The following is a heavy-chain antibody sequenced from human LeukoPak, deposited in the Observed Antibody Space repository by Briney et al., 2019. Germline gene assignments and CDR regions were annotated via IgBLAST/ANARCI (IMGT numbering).Heavy chain of an antibody. Sequence: ASVKVSCKASGYTFTGYYIHWVRQAPGQGLEGMGWINPNNGGTYYAQKFQGRVTMTRDTSISTAFMELSRLRSDDAAMYYCARQYNSGWFDSWGQGTLVTVSS. CDR3: ARQYNSGWFDS. J-gene: IGHJ5*01. V-gene: IGHV1-2*02. CDR2: INPNNGGT. CDR1: GYTFTGYY. D-gene: IGHD6-19*01.